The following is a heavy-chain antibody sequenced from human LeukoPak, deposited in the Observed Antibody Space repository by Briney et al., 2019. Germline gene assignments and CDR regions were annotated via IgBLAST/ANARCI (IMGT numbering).Heavy chain of an antibody. CDR1: GFTVSSNY. D-gene: IGHD3-22*01. CDR3: ARSGKVVIYPFDP. J-gene: IGHJ5*02. CDR2: ICSGGST. Sequence: GGSLRLSCAASGFTVSSNYMSWVRQAPGKGLEWVSVICSGGSTYYADSVKGRFTISRDNSKNTLYLQMNSLRAEDTAVYYCARSGKVVIYPFDPWGQGTLVTVSS. V-gene: IGHV3-66*01.